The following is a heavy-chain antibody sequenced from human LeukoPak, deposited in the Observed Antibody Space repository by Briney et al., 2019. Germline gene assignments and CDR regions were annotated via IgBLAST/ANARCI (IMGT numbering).Heavy chain of an antibody. CDR1: GGSFSGYY. Sequence: ASETLSLTCAVYGGSFSGYYWSWIRQPPGKGLEWIGEINHSGSTNYNPSLKSRVTISVDTSKNQFSLKLSSVTAADTAVYYCARNGGMTTVTTRGALDYWGQGTLVTVSS. CDR2: INHSGST. CDR3: ARNGGMTTVTTRGALDY. D-gene: IGHD4-17*01. J-gene: IGHJ4*02. V-gene: IGHV4-34*01.